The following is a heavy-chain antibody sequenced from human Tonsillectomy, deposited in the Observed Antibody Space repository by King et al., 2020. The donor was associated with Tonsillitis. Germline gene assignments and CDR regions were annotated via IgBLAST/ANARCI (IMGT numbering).Heavy chain of an antibody. Sequence: QLVQSGAEVKKPGESLKISCKGSGYSFPTYWIGWVRQMPGKGLEWMGIIYPADSDTRYSPSFQGQVTISADKSISTAYLQWSSLKASDTAMYYCARQRDSIGFYNSAIDIWGQGTMVTVSS. D-gene: IGHD3-22*01. J-gene: IGHJ3*02. CDR2: IYPADSDT. CDR1: GYSFPTYW. CDR3: ARQRDSIGFYNSAIDI. V-gene: IGHV5-51*01.